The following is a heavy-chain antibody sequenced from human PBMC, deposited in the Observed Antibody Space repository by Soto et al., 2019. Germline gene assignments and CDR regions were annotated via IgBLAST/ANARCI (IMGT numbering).Heavy chain of an antibody. CDR1: GFTFSAYT. Sequence: GGSLRLSCAASGFTFSAYTMSWVRQAPGKGLEWLSSITSNSDHIDYADSVRGRFTVSRDNARKSLYLQMDSLGAEDTGVYYCATPYYYNHWGPGTLVTVSS. CDR2: ITSNSDHI. CDR3: ATPYYYNH. J-gene: IGHJ4*02. V-gene: IGHV3-21*01.